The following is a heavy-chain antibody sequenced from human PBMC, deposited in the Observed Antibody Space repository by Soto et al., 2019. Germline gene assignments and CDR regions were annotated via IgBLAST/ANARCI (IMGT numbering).Heavy chain of an antibody. Sequence: QVQLVQSGAEVKKPGSSVRVSCKASGGTFDSYSISWVLQAPGQGFEWVGKVAPIFAFSSYAPKVHGRGTITADKSTSKAYMDLSGLKPEDADVAYCSTGAGGGRQERVPDAFDFWGQGTKVSVSS. D-gene: IGHD3-10*01. J-gene: IGHJ3*01. CDR1: GGTFDSYS. CDR3: STGAGGGRQERVPDAFDF. CDR2: VAPIFAFS. V-gene: IGHV1-69*02.